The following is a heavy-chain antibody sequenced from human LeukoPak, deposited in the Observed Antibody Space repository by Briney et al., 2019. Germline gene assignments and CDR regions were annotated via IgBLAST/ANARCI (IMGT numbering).Heavy chain of an antibody. J-gene: IGHJ6*02. CDR2: ISYDGSNK. Sequence: GRSLRLSCAASGFTFSSYAMHWVRQAPGKGLEWVAVISYDGSNKYYADSVKGRFTTSRDNSKNTLYLQMNSLRAEDTAAYYCARDLGYCSGGSCYTFGGMDVWGQGTTVAVSS. V-gene: IGHV3-30*14. CDR1: GFTFSSYA. CDR3: ARDLGYCSGGSCYTFGGMDV. D-gene: IGHD2-15*01.